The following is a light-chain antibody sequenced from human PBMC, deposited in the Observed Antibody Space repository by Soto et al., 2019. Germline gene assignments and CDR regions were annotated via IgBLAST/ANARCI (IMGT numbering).Light chain of an antibody. CDR2: DVS. CDR3: QQRMSWPLT. CDR1: QNIGRY. J-gene: IGKJ4*01. V-gene: IGKV3-11*01. Sequence: EIVLTQSPATLSLSPGERATLSCRASQNIGRYLAWYQQTPGQVPRLLIYDVSDRATGIPARFSGSGSGTDFTITISSLEAEDFAVYYCQQRMSWPLTFGGGTKVESK.